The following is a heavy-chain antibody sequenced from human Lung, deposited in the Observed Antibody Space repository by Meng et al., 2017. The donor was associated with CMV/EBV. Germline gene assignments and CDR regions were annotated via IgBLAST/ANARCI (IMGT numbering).Heavy chain of an antibody. V-gene: IGHV1-8*01. J-gene: IGHJ5*02. CDR2: MNPHTGET. CDR1: GYRFSTYD. Sequence: ASVKVSCKAFGYRFSTYDINWVRQAPGQGLEWVGWMNPHTGETGYPQKFQGRVTITRDTSINTAYMELRSLRSDDTGVYYCARGLGKGCSSIDCSVGKSDWVDPWXQGTLVXVSS. D-gene: IGHD2-2*01. CDR3: ARGLGKGCSSIDCSVGKSDWVDP.